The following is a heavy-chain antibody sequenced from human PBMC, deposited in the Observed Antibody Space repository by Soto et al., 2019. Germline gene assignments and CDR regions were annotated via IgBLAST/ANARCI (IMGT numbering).Heavy chain of an antibody. CDR1: GGTFSSYT. J-gene: IGHJ6*02. CDR3: AREGGSASYRYYAMDV. D-gene: IGHD3-10*01. Sequence: QVQLVQSGTEVKKPGSSVKVSCKASGGTFSSYTITWVRQAPGQGLEWMGGIIPIFGTANYAQKFQGRVTITADESTSTAYMELSSLRSEDTAVYYCAREGGSASYRYYAMDVWGQGTTVTVSS. V-gene: IGHV1-69*12. CDR2: IIPIFGTA.